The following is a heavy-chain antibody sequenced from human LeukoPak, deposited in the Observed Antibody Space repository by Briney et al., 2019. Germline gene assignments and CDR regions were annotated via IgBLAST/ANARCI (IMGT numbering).Heavy chain of an antibody. CDR1: GFTFSSYA. V-gene: IGHV3-23*01. D-gene: IGHD3-22*01. Sequence: GGSLRLSCAASGFTFSSYAMSWVRQAPGKGLEWVSAISGSGGSTYYADAVKGRLTISRDNSKSKLYLQMNSLRAEDTAVYYCAKGQLQDYYDSSGYLYWGQGTLVTVSS. J-gene: IGHJ4*02. CDR3: AKGQLQDYYDSSGYLY. CDR2: ISGSGGST.